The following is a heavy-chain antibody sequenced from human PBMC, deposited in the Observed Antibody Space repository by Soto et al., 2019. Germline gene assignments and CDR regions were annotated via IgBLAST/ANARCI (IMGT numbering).Heavy chain of an antibody. CDR1: GGSIRNYF. CDR3: ARGPSSDSTWTYYFDY. CDR2: IKYSGST. Sequence: QVQLQESGPGLVKPSETLSLTCTVSGGSIRNYFWSWIRQPPGGKGLEWIGYIKYSGSTNYNPSLRSRVTMSLGASVRQFSLKLTSVTAADTAVYYCARGPSSDSTWTYYFDYWGQGILVTVSS. J-gene: IGHJ4*02. V-gene: IGHV4-59*01. D-gene: IGHD6-13*01.